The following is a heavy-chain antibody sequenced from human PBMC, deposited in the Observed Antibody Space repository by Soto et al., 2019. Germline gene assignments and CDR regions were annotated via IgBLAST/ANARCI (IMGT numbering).Heavy chain of an antibody. V-gene: IGHV3-23*01. CDR3: AKDRDDYRNYVFDY. Sequence: EVQLLESGGGLVQPGGSLRLSCAASGFTFTNHAMTWVRQAPGKGLEWVSISSGSGSGGSTNYADSVKGRFTISRDNSKNTLYLQMNSLRVEDTAVYYCAKDRDDYRNYVFDYWGQGTLVTVSS. CDR1: GFTFTNHA. D-gene: IGHD4-4*01. CDR2: SSGSGSGGST. J-gene: IGHJ4*02.